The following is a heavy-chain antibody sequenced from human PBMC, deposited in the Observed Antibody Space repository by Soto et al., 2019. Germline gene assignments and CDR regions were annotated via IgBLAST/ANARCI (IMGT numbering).Heavy chain of an antibody. CDR1: GGTFSSYA. D-gene: IGHD6-13*01. CDR3: ARGAANIAAAGSGNFDD. CDR2: IIPIFGTA. V-gene: IGHV1-69*13. Sequence: GASVKVSCKASGGTFSSYAISWVRQAPGQGLEWMGGIIPIFGTANYAQKFQGRVTITADESTSTAYMELSSLRSEDTAVYYCARGAANIAAAGSGNFDDRGQRTLVTVSS. J-gene: IGHJ4*02.